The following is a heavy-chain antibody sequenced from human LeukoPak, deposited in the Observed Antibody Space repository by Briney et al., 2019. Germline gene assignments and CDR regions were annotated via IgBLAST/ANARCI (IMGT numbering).Heavy chain of an antibody. V-gene: IGHV3-7*01. Sequence: PGESLRLSCAASGFTFSSYWMSWVRQAPGKGLEWVANIKQDGSEKYYVDSVKGRFTISRDNAKNSLYLQMNSLIAEDTAVYYCARDRGGSSYYFDYWGQGTLVTVSS. CDR3: ARDRGGSSYYFDY. J-gene: IGHJ4*02. D-gene: IGHD1-26*01. CDR1: GFTFSSYW. CDR2: IKQDGSEK.